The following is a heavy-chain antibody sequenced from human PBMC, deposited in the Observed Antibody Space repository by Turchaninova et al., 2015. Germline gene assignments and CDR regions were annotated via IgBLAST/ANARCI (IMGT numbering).Heavy chain of an antibody. CDR1: GFPFRSAA. J-gene: IGHJ4*02. V-gene: IGHV3-21*01. Sequence: EVQLVESGGGLVKPGGSLRLSCAASGFPFRSAAMIWVRQAPGKGLGWVSSISSSVISVYDADSGKGRVTISRDNGKNSLCLHMNSLRAEDTGVYYCAREGFGYWGQGALVTVSS. D-gene: IGHD3-10*01. CDR3: AREGFGY. CDR2: ISSSVISV.